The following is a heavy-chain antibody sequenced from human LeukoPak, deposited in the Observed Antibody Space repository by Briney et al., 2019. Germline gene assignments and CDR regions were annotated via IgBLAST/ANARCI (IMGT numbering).Heavy chain of an antibody. Sequence: VASVKVSCKASGYILTTYGISWVRQAPGQGLEWMGWISAYNGDTDFAQHLQGRVSMTIDASTNTAYMELRSLRSDDTAVYYCARPSGARRHLWLDYWGQGTVVTVSS. V-gene: IGHV1-18*01. J-gene: IGHJ4*02. CDR3: ARPSGARRHLWLDY. CDR2: ISAYNGDT. D-gene: IGHD5-18*01. CDR1: GYILTTYG.